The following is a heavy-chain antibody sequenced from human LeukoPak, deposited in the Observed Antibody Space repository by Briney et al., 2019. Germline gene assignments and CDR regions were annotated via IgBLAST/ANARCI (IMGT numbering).Heavy chain of an antibody. D-gene: IGHD1-14*01. Sequence: SETLSLTCAVSGGSIINYYWSWIRQPPGKGLEWIGYIYYTGSASYNPSLKSRVTMSVDTSKNKFSLKLNSVTTADTAVYYCARDNHDDYFDFWGLGTLVTVSS. CDR3: ARDNHDDYFDF. J-gene: IGHJ4*02. CDR2: IYYTGSA. CDR1: GGSIINYY. V-gene: IGHV4-59*01.